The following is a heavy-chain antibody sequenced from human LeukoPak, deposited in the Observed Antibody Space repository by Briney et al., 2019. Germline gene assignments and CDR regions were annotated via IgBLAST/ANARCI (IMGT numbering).Heavy chain of an antibody. CDR3: ARCGGDCYYSPAFDI. V-gene: IGHV4-59*01. CDR2: IYYSGST. D-gene: IGHD2-21*02. CDR1: GVSISSYY. J-gene: IGHJ3*02. Sequence: PSETLSLTCTVSGVSISSYYWSWIRQPPGKGLEWIGYIYYSGSTNYNPSPKSRVTISVDTSKNQFSLKLSSVTAADTAVYYCARCGGDCYYSPAFDIWGQGTMVTVSS.